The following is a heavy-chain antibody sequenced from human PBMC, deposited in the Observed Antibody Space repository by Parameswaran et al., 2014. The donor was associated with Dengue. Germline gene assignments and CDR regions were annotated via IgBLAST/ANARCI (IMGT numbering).Heavy chain of an antibody. J-gene: IGHJ6*02. CDR3: ARDDIPLPTRYYYGMDV. V-gene: IGHV3-74*01. D-gene: IGHD2-15*01. Sequence: VRQAPGKGLVWVSRINSDGSSTNYADSVKGRFTISRDNAKNTLYLQMNSLRAEDTAVYYCARDDIPLPTRYYYGMDVWGQGTTVTVSS. CDR2: INSDGSST.